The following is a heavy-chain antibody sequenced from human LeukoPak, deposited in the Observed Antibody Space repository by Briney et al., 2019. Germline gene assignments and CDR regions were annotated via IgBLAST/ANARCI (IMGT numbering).Heavy chain of an antibody. CDR2: IRYDGSNK. D-gene: IGHD6-19*01. Sequence: GGSLRLSCAASGFTFSSYGMHWVRQAPGKGLEWVAFIRYDGSNKYYADSVKGRFTISRDNSKNTLYLQMNSLRAEDTAVYYCAKTYPITSSGWLRYYYYMDVWAKGPRSPSP. CDR1: GFTFSSYG. J-gene: IGHJ6*03. CDR3: AKTYPITSSGWLRYYYYMDV. V-gene: IGHV3-30*02.